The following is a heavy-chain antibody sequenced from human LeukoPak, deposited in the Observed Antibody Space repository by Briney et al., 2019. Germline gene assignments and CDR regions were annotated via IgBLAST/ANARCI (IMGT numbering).Heavy chain of an antibody. D-gene: IGHD6-19*01. CDR1: GGSMSSYH. CDR2: IYYSGSA. Sequence: SETLSLTCSGSGGSMSSYHWSWIRQPPGKGLEWIGYIYYSGSANYNPSLKSRVSISVDTSKNQFSLKVGSVTAADTAVYYCARRGTGWYNFDSWGQGTLVTVSS. V-gene: IGHV4-59*08. J-gene: IGHJ4*02. CDR3: ARRGTGWYNFDS.